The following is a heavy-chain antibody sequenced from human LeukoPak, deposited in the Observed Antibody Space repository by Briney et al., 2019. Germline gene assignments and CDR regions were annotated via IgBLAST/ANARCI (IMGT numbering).Heavy chain of an antibody. CDR1: GGSISSGGYY. D-gene: IGHD3-22*01. CDR3: ARGFPPRGVVMTR. Sequence: SETLSLTCTVSGGSISSGGYYWSWLPQHPGKGLEWIGYIYYSGSTYYNPSLKSRVTISVDTSKNQFSLKLSSVTAADTAVYYLARGFPPRGVVMTRWGQGTLITVSS. V-gene: IGHV4-31*03. CDR2: IYYSGST. J-gene: IGHJ4*02.